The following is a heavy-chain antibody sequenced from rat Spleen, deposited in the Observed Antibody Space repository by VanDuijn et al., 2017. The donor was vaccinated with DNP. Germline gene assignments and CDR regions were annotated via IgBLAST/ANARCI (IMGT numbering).Heavy chain of an antibody. D-gene: IGHD1-11*01. CDR2: ISGVGGNT. J-gene: IGHJ2*01. V-gene: IGHV5S11*01. CDR3: AKAGGYSPWYFDY. Sequence: EVQLVESGGGLVQPGRSMKLSCAASGFTFSNYYMAWVRQAPTKGLEWVAAISGVGGNTYYRDSVKGRFTISRDNAKSTLYLQMDSLRSEETDTYYCAKAGGYSPWYFDYWGQGVMVTVSS. CDR1: GFTFSNYY.